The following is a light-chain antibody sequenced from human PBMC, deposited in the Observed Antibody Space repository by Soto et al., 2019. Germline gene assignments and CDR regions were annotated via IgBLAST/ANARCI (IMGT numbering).Light chain of an antibody. CDR3: AAWDDSQCGVV. CDR2: RNN. J-gene: IGLJ7*01. Sequence: QSVLTQPPSASGTPGQTVTISCSGSISNLGSNFVFWYQQLPGAAPKLLISRNNQRPSGVPDRFSGSKSGTSASLAISGLRSEDEADYHCAAWDDSQCGVVFGGGTQLTVL. V-gene: IGLV1-47*01. CDR1: ISNLGSNF.